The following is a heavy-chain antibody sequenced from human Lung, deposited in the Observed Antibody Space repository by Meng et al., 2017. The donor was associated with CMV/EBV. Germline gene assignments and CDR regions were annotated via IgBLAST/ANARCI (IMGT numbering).Heavy chain of an antibody. CDR3: ARVKRYCTGGTCSSTGYYGMDV. V-gene: IGHV1-2*02. J-gene: IGHJ6*02. D-gene: IGHD2-15*01. CDR1: GYNFTGYY. CDR2: INPNSGGT. Sequence: ASVKVSCKASGYNFTGYYIHWVRQAPGQGLEWMGWINPNSGGTNYAQKFQGRITMTRDTSITTAYMELSRLRSDDMSVYHCARVKRYCTGGTCSSTGYYGMDVWGQGTTVTVSS.